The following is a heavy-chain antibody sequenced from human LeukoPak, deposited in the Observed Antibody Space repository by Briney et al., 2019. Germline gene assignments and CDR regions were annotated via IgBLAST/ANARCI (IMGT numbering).Heavy chain of an antibody. CDR2: IYYSGST. J-gene: IGHJ3*02. CDR3: ARVRELGVDVRPFDI. V-gene: IGHV4-59*01. D-gene: IGHD3-10*02. Sequence: KPSETLSLTCTVSGGSISSYYWSWLRQPPGKGLEWIGYIYYSGSTDYNPSLKSRVTISIDTSRNQFSLSRNQFSLKLSSVTAADTAVYYCARVRELGVDVRPFDIWGRGTLVTASS. CDR1: GGSISSYY.